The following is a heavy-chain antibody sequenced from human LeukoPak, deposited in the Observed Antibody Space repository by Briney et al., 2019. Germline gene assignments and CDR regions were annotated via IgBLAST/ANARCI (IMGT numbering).Heavy chain of an antibody. CDR2: IYHTGTT. CDR1: GYSISSGYY. V-gene: IGHV4-38-2*02. J-gene: IGHJ4*02. D-gene: IGHD3-10*01. CDR3: ARAYSGSSGVFDY. Sequence: PSETLSLTCTASGYSISSGYYWGWIRQPPGKGLEWIGSIYHTGTTYYNPSLKSRVTISVDTSKNHISLKLNSVTAADTAVYSCARAYSGSSGVFDYWGQGTLVTVSS.